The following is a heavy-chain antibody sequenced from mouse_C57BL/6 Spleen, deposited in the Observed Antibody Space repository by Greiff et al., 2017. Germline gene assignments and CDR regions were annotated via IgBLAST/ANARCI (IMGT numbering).Heavy chain of an antibody. V-gene: IGHV1-15*01. Sequence: QVQLMESGAELVRPGASVTLSCTASGYTFTDYEMHWVKQTPVHGLEWIGAIDPETGGTAYNQKFKGKAILTANTSSNTAYMELRSLTTEDSAVYYCTRRARCDGDGYFDDWGQGTTVTVSA. CDR3: TRRARCDGDGYFDD. CDR1: GYTFTDYE. D-gene: IGHD1-2*01. CDR2: IDPETGGT. J-gene: IGHJ1*01.